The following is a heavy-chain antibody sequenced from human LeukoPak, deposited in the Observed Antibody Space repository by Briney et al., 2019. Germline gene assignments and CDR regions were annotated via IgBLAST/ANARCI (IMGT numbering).Heavy chain of an antibody. J-gene: IGHJ4*02. D-gene: IGHD3-22*01. Sequence: SVKVSCTASGGTFSSYAISWVRQAPGQGLEWMGRIIPIFGIANYAQTFQGSVTITADKSTSTAYMELSSLRSEDTAVYYCAITGGYSSGYYFDYWGQGTLVTVSS. CDR1: GGTFSSYA. V-gene: IGHV1-69*10. CDR3: AITGGYSSGYYFDY. CDR2: IIPIFGIA.